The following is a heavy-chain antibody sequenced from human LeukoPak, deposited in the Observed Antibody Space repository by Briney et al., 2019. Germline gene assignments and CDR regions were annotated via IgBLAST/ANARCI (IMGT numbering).Heavy chain of an antibody. Sequence: GASVKVSCKASGYTFTSYYMHWVRQAPGQGLEWMRWINPNSGGTNYAQKFQGRVTMTRDTSISTAYMELSRLRSDDTAVYYCARSITIFGVTSPLGYWGQGTLVTVSS. CDR3: ARSITIFGVTSPLGY. J-gene: IGHJ4*02. CDR2: INPNSGGT. D-gene: IGHD3-3*01. CDR1: GYTFTSYY. V-gene: IGHV1-2*02.